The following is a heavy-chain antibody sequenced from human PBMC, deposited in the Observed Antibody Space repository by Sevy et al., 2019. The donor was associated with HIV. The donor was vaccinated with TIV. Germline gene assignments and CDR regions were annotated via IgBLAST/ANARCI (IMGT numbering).Heavy chain of an antibody. CDR3: VRAVAKDGSF. D-gene: IGHD2-15*01. Sequence: GGSLRLSCVASGFTLNNYWMHWVRQAPGKGLEWVANINQDGGETYYVDSVRGRFTISRDNGRNLVFLQMNSLRVDDTALYFCVRAVAKDGSFWGQGTLVTVSS. CDR1: GFTLNNYW. J-gene: IGHJ4*02. V-gene: IGHV3-7*01. CDR2: INQDGGET.